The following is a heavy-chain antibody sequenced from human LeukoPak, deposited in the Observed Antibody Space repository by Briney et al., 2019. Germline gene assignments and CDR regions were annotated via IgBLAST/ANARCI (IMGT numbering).Heavy chain of an antibody. CDR3: ARMGARYGDYGGYYYYYGMDV. CDR1: GFTFSSYA. D-gene: IGHD4-17*01. J-gene: IGHJ6*02. V-gene: IGHV3-23*01. Sequence: PGGSLRLSCAASGFTFSSYAMSWVRQAPGKGLEWVSAISGSGGSTYYADSVKGRFTISRDNSKNTLYLQMNSLRAEDTAVYYCARMGARYGDYGGYYYYYGMDVWGQGTTVTVSS. CDR2: ISGSGGST.